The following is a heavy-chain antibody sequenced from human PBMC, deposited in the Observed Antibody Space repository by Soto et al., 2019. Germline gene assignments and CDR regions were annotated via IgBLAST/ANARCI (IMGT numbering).Heavy chain of an antibody. CDR2: IIPIFGTA. V-gene: IGHV1-69*13. Sequence: GASVKVSCKASGGTFSSYAISWVRQAPGQGLEWMGGIIPIFGTADYAQKFQGRVTNTEGESTSKAYMELSSLRSEGTAVNGLARAILQGYYGMDVWGQGTTVTVSS. D-gene: IGHD3-9*01. J-gene: IGHJ6*02. CDR3: ARAILQGYYGMDV. CDR1: GGTFSSYA.